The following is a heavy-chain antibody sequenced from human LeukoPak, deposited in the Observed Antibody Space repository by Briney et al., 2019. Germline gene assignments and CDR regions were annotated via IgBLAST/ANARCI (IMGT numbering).Heavy chain of an antibody. Sequence: PSETLSLTCTVSGGSISSYYWGWIRQPPGKGLEWIGSIYYSGSTYYNPSLKSRVTISVDTSKNQFSLKLSSVTAADTAVYYCARRLITIFGVVIIPNSNNWYFDLWGRGTLVTVSS. CDR1: GGSISSYY. CDR3: ARRLITIFGVVIIPNSNNWYFDL. V-gene: IGHV4-39*01. D-gene: IGHD3-3*01. CDR2: IYYSGST. J-gene: IGHJ2*01.